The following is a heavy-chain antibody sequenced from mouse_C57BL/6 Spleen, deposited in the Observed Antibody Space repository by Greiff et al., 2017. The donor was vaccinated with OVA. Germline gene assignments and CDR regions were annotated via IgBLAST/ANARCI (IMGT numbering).Heavy chain of an antibody. D-gene: IGHD1-1*02. V-gene: IGHV10-3*01. CDR1: GFTFNTYA. CDR2: ISSKSSNYAT. CDR3: VGDNYGTFAY. Sequence: EVQLVESGGGLVQPKGSLKLSCAASGFTFNTYAMHWVRQAPGKGLEWVACISSKSSNYATYYAVSVKDRFTNSIDESQSMLDMQRNNLNTEDSAMYYCVGDNYGTFAYWGQGTLVTVSA. J-gene: IGHJ3*01.